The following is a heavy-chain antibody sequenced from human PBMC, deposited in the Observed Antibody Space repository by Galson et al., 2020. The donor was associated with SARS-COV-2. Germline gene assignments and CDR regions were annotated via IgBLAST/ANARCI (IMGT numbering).Heavy chain of an antibody. D-gene: IGHD3-10*01. CDR1: GYRFTDYY. CDR3: ARVYYGDKVDY. V-gene: IGHV1-2*02. CDR2: INPNSGGA. Sequence: ASVKVSCKASGYRFTDYYMHWVRQDPGQGLEWMGWINPNSGGAISAQTFQGRLTLTTDTSITTAYLQLSSLTSADTAVYYCARVYYGDKVDYWGQGTLVTVSS. J-gene: IGHJ4*02.